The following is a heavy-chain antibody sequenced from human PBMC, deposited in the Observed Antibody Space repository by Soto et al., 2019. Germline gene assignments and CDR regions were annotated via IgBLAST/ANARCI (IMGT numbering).Heavy chain of an antibody. J-gene: IGHJ4*02. CDR1: GGSVSSGDYY. CDR3: ALFGFGYSSAQWGY. CDR2: IYYSGST. Sequence: SETLSLTCTVSGGSVSSGDYYWSWIRQPPGKGLEWIGYIYYSGSTYYNPSLKSRVTISVDTSKNQFSLKLSSVTAADTAVYYCALFGFGYSSAQWGYWGQGTLVTVSS. D-gene: IGHD5-18*01. V-gene: IGHV4-30-4*01.